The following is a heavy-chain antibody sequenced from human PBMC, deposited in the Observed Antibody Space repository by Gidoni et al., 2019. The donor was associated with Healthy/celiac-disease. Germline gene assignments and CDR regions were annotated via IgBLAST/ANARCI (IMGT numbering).Heavy chain of an antibody. CDR1: GFTSSSYS. D-gene: IGHD6-6*01. V-gene: IGHV3-21*01. Sequence: EVQLVESGGGLVKPGGSLRLSCAASGFTSSSYSMNWVRQAPGKGLEWVSSISSSSSYIYYADSVKGRFTISRDNAKNSLYLQMNSLRAEDTAVYYCARDIEYSSSPHDYWGQGTLVTVSS. CDR2: ISSSSSYI. CDR3: ARDIEYSSSPHDY. J-gene: IGHJ4*02.